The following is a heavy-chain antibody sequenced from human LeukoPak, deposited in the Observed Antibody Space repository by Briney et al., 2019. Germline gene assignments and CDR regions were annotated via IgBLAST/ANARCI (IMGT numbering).Heavy chain of an antibody. CDR2: IKGGGGAT. CDR1: GFIFDNCG. Sequence: PGGSLRLSCAASGFIFDNCGMNWVRQAPGNGLEWVSFIKGGGGATHYSESVKGRFTISRDNSRNLLYLHMNSLRAEDTAMYYCAKCSANYYNDAFDIWGRGTMVTVSS. V-gene: IGHV3-23*01. J-gene: IGHJ3*02. CDR3: AKCSANYYNDAFDI. D-gene: IGHD3-10*02.